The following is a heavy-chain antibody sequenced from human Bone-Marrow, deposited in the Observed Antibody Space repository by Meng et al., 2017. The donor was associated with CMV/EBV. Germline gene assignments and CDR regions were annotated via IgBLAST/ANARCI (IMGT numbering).Heavy chain of an antibody. J-gene: IGHJ4*02. V-gene: IGHV3-23*01. CDR1: GFTFSSYA. D-gene: IGHD3-3*01. CDR2: ISGSGGST. CDR3: ANNFWSGYYDY. Sequence: GESLKISCAASGFTFSSYAMSWVRQAPGKGLEWVSAISGSGGSTYYADSVKGRFTISRGNSKNTLYLQMNSLRAEDTAVYYCANNFWSGYYDYWGQGTLVTVSS.